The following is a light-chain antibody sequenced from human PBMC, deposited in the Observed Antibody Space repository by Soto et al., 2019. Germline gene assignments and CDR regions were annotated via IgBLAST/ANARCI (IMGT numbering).Light chain of an antibody. J-gene: IGLJ3*02. CDR2: GNS. V-gene: IGLV1-40*01. Sequence: QSVLTQPPSVSGAPGQRVTISCTGSSSNIGAGYDVHWYQQLPGTAPKLLIYGNSNRPSGVPDRFSGSKSGTSASLAITGLQADEDADYYCQSYDSSLSGSVFGGGTKVTVL. CDR3: QSYDSSLSGSV. CDR1: SSNIGAGYD.